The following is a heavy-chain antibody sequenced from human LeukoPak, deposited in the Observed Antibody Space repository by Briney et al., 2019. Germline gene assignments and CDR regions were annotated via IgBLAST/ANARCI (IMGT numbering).Heavy chain of an antibody. CDR1: GYTFTSYG. V-gene: IGHV1-18*01. CDR3: VRYSSGATGY. D-gene: IGHD4-11*01. CDR2: ISAYNGNT. Sequence: HGASVKVSCKASGYTFTSYGISWVRQAPGQGLEWMGWISAYNGNTNYAQKLQGRVTMTKDKSTSTAYMELRRLRSDDTAVYFRVRYSSGATGYWGQGTLVTVSS. J-gene: IGHJ4*02.